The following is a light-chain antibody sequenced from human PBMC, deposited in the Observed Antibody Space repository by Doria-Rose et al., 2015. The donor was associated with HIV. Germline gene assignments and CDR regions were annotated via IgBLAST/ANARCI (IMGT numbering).Light chain of an antibody. J-gene: IGLJ1*01. Sequence: QSVLIHPASVSGSPGQSITISCTGTSSDVGGFGYVSWYQQHPGKAPKLMIYDVSNRPSGVSNRFSGSKSGDTASLIISGLQAEDEADYYCNSYTASSTHNYVFGTGTKVTVL. CDR1: SSDVGGFGY. CDR3: NSYTASSTHNYV. CDR2: DVS. V-gene: IGLV2-14*03.